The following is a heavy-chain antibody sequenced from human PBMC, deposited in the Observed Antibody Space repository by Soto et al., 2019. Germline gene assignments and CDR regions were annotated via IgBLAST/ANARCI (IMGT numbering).Heavy chain of an antibody. CDR3: AKVGLQDYDFWTGPDYYYMDV. CDR1: GFTFSSYG. V-gene: IGHV3-30*18. D-gene: IGHD3-3*01. Sequence: GGSLRLSCAASGFTFSSYGMHWVRQAPGKGLEWVAVISYDGSNKYYADSVKGRFTISSDNSRNTLYLQMNSLRADDTAVYYCAKVGLQDYDFWTGPDYYYMDVWGKGTTVTVSS. J-gene: IGHJ6*03. CDR2: ISYDGSNK.